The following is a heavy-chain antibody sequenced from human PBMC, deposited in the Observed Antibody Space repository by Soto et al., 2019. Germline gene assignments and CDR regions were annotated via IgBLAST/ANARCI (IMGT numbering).Heavy chain of an antibody. J-gene: IGHJ6*02. V-gene: IGHV3-33*01. Sequence: QMQLVESGGGVVQPGRSLRLSCAASGFTFRSYGIHWVRQAPGKGLEWVALIWFDGSKKYYVDSVKGRFAVSRDNSKNTLYLQMNSLRVEDTAVYYCARDRIVPYGYGRDVWGQGTTVTVSS. D-gene: IGHD1-26*01. CDR3: ARDRIVPYGYGRDV. CDR2: IWFDGSKK. CDR1: GFTFRSYG.